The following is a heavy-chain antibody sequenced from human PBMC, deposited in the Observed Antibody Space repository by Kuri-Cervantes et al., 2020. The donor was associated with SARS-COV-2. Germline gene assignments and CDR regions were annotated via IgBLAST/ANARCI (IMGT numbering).Heavy chain of an antibody. V-gene: IGHV1-2*02. J-gene: IGHJ4*02. CDR2: INPNSGGT. Sequence: ASVKVSCKASGYTFTGYYMHWVRQAPGQGLEWMGWINPNSGGTNYAQKFQGRVTMTRDTSISTAYMELSSLRSEDTAVYYCARDRGSYPYYFDYWGQGTLVTVSS. CDR1: GYTFTGYY. CDR3: ARDRGSYPYYFDY. D-gene: IGHD1-26*01.